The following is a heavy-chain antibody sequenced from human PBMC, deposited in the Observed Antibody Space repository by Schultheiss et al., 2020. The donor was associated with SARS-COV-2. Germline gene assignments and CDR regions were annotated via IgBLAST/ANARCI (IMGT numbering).Heavy chain of an antibody. CDR2: MNPNSGNT. D-gene: IGHD2-2*01. J-gene: IGHJ6*03. CDR1: GYTFTSYG. Sequence: ASVKVSCKASGYTFTSYGISWVRQAPGQGLEWMGYMNPNSGNTGYAQKFQGRVTMTRNTSISTAYMELSSLRSDDTAVYYCARDGVGGVVAPSPYYYYMDVWGKGTTVTVSS. CDR3: ARDGVGGVVAPSPYYYYMDV. V-gene: IGHV1-8*02.